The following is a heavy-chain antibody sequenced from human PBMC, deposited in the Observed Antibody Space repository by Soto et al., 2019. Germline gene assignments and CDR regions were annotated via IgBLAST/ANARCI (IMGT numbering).Heavy chain of an antibody. J-gene: IGHJ6*02. Sequence: HPGGSLRLSCAASGFTFSSYDMHWVRQATGKGLEWVSAIGTAGDTYYPGSVKGRFTISRENAKNSLYLQMNSLRAGDTAVYYCARAQTAGAYYDFWSGYLPHYYYGMDVWGQGTTVTVSS. CDR2: IGTAGDT. V-gene: IGHV3-13*01. CDR1: GFTFSSYD. D-gene: IGHD3-3*01. CDR3: ARAQTAGAYYDFWSGYLPHYYYGMDV.